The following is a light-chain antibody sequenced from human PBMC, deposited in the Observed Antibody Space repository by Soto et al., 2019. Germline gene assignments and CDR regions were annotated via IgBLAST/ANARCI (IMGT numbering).Light chain of an antibody. CDR1: QSVNGNY. J-gene: IGKJ4*01. V-gene: IGKV3-20*01. Sequence: EIVLTQSPGTLSLSPGERATLSCRASQSVNGNYLAWYQQIPGQAPRLLIYRASSRATGIPDRLSGSGSGTDFTLTISRLEPEDFAVYYCQYYGGIPLTFGGGTKVEIK. CDR2: RAS. CDR3: QYYGGIPLT.